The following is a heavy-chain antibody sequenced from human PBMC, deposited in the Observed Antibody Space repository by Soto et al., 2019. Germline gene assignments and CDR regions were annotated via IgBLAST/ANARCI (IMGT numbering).Heavy chain of an antibody. J-gene: IGHJ6*02. CDR2: ISGSGGST. D-gene: IGHD1-26*01. CDR1: GFSLNSYA. CDR3: AKEVASGTYYFYCMDV. Sequence: GGSLRLSCAASGFSLNSYAMGWVRQAPGKGLEWVSGISGSGGSTFYADSVKGRFTISRDNSKNMLYLQMNSLRADDTAIYYCAKEVASGTYYFYCMDVWGQGTTVTVSS. V-gene: IGHV3-23*01.